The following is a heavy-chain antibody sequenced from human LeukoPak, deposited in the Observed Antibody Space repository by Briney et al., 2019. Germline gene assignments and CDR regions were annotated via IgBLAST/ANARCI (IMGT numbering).Heavy chain of an antibody. CDR3: VRHTDGWYFDY. Sequence: GGSLRLSCTASGFTFGDYAMSWFRQAPGKGLEWVSGSNWNGGSTGYADSVKGRFSLSRDNAKNSLFLQMNSLRAEDTAFYYCVRHTDGWYFDYWGQGTLVTVSS. CDR1: GFTFGDYA. CDR2: SNWNGGST. D-gene: IGHD2-15*01. J-gene: IGHJ4*02. V-gene: IGHV3-20*04.